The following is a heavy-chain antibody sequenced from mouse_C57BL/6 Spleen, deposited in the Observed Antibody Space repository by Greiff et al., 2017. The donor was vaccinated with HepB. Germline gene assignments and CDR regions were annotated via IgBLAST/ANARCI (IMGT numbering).Heavy chain of an antibody. CDR2: IYIGNGYT. CDR3: ARPGSSQSDWYFDV. D-gene: IGHD1-1*01. CDR1: GYTFTSYG. Sequence: VHVKQSGAELVRPGSSVKMSCKTSGYTFTSYGINWVKQRPGQGLEWIGYIYIGNGYTEYNEKFKGKATLTSDTSSSTAYMQLSSLTSEDSAIYFGARPGSSQSDWYFDVWGTGTTVTVSS. V-gene: IGHV1-58*01. J-gene: IGHJ1*03.